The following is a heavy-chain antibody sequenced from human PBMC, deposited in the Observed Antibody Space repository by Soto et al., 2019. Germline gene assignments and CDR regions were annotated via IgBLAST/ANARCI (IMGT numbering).Heavy chain of an antibody. D-gene: IGHD2-2*01. CDR3: AKDYRRYCSSTSCHNFDY. CDR2: ISYDGSNK. J-gene: IGHJ4*02. CDR1: GFTFSSYG. Sequence: QVQLVESGGGVVQPGRSLRLSCAASGFTFSSYGMHWVRQAPGKGLEWVAVISYDGSNKYYADSVKGRFTISRDNSKNTLYLQMNSLRAEDTAVYYCAKDYRRYCSSTSCHNFDYWGQGTLVTVSS. V-gene: IGHV3-30*18.